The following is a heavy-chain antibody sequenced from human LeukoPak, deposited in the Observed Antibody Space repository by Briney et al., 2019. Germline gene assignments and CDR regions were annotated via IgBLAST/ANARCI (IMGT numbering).Heavy chain of an antibody. V-gene: IGHV1-8*01. CDR2: MNPNSGNT. Sequence: GASVRVSCEASGYTFTNYDINWVRQATGQGLEWVGWMNPNSGNTGYTQKFQGRVTMTRNTSISTAYMELSSLRSEDTAVYYCARAGDNYYDSSGYYYADWGQGTLVTVSS. J-gene: IGHJ4*02. CDR1: GYTFTNYD. CDR3: ARAGDNYYDSSGYYYAD. D-gene: IGHD3-22*01.